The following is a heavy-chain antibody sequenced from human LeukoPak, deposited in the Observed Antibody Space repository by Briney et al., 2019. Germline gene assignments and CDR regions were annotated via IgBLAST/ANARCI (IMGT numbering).Heavy chain of an antibody. CDR2: INWNGGRT. D-gene: IGHD6-13*01. CDR1: GFTFNDYG. J-gene: IGHJ4*02. Sequence: GGSLRLSCAASGFTFNDYGMSWVRQAPGKGLEWVSGINWNGGRTGYADSMKGRFIISRDNAKNSLYLQVNSLRAEDTAVYYCAKATTGQQLVLVDYWGQGTLVTVSS. CDR3: AKATTGQQLVLVDY. V-gene: IGHV3-20*04.